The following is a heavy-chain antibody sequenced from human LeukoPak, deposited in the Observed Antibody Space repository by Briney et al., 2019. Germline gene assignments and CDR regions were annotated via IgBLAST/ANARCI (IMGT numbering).Heavy chain of an antibody. CDR1: GFTFNIYA. CDR2: TSSGGDYT. CDR3: AKDRPNYYESNGQYYRRDGDS. J-gene: IGHJ5*01. D-gene: IGHD3-22*01. Sequence: GGSLRLSCAASGFTFNIYAMSWVRQAPGKGLEWVSSTSSGGDYTYYAGSVKGRFTISRDNSKNTLYLQMNSLRAEDTATYYCAKDRPNYYESNGQYYRRDGDSWGQGTLVTVSS. V-gene: IGHV3-23*01.